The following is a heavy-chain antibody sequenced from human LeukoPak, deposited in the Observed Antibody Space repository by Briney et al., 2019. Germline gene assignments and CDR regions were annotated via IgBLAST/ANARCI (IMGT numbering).Heavy chain of an antibody. CDR3: TTDIPPGYNYDSSGHYRY. Sequence: GRSLRLSCAASGFTFSSNGMHWVRQAPGKGLEWVAVISYDGSNKHYADSVKGRFTISRDNSKNTLYLQMNSLRAEDTAVYYCTTDIPPGYNYDSSGHYRYWGQGTLVTVSS. D-gene: IGHD3-22*01. V-gene: IGHV3-30*03. CDR2: ISYDGSNK. J-gene: IGHJ4*02. CDR1: GFTFSSNG.